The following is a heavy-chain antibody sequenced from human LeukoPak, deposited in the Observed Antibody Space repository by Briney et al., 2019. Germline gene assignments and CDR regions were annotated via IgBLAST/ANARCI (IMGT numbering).Heavy chain of an antibody. Sequence: GGSLRLSCAASGFTFGSYWMSWVRQAPGKGLEWVANIKQDGSEKYYVDSVKGRFTISRDNAKNSLYLQMNSLRAEDTAVYYCARDIGPVTYDRLSAFDIWGQGTMVTVSS. CDR3: ARDIGPVTYDRLSAFDI. J-gene: IGHJ3*02. CDR2: IKQDGSEK. V-gene: IGHV3-7*01. D-gene: IGHD4-17*01. CDR1: GFTFGSYW.